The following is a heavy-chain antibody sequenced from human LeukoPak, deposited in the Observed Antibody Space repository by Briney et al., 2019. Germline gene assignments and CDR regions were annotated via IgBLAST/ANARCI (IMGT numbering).Heavy chain of an antibody. V-gene: IGHV1-24*01. J-gene: IGHJ3*02. D-gene: IGHD1-26*01. Sequence: ASVKVSCKVSEYTLTELSMHWVRQAPGIGLAWLGGLDPEDGEIIYAQKLQGRVTMSDDTSTDTAYMELGSLRSDDTAVYYCAADRGDYSGSYWTAFDIWGQGTMVTVSS. CDR2: LDPEDGEI. CDR3: AADRGDYSGSYWTAFDI. CDR1: EYTLTELS.